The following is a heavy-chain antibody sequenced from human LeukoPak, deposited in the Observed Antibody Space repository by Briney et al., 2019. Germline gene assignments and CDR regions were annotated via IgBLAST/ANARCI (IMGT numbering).Heavy chain of an antibody. J-gene: IGHJ4*02. CDR2: TYNSYT. D-gene: IGHD3-9*01. CDR1: GYTSTTYG. CDR3: AREVSLRYFDWFVYYFDY. Sequence: ASVKVSCKASGYTSTTYGISWVRQAPGQGLEWMGWTYNSYTHYAQTLRDRLTMTTDTSTSTAYMELRNLRSDDTAVYYCAREVSLRYFDWFVYYFDYWGQGTLVTVSS. V-gene: IGHV1-18*01.